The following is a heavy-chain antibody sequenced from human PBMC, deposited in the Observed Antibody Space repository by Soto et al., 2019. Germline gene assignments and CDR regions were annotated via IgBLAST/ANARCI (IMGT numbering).Heavy chain of an antibody. CDR1: GFTFSSYG. Sequence: GGSLRLSCAASGFTFSSYGMHWVRQAPGKGLEWVAVIWYDGSNKYYADSVKGRFTISRDNSKNTLYLQMNSLRAEDTAVYYCARDFGLKRNTAMVTRAYYFDYWGQGTLVTVSS. J-gene: IGHJ4*02. CDR2: IWYDGSNK. V-gene: IGHV3-33*01. CDR3: ARDFGLKRNTAMVTRAYYFDY. D-gene: IGHD5-18*01.